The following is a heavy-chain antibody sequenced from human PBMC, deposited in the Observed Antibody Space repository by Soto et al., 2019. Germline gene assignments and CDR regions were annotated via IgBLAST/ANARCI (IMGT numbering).Heavy chain of an antibody. CDR2: INPSGGST. V-gene: IGHV1-46*01. D-gene: IGHD6-13*01. J-gene: IGHJ4*02. Sequence: QVQLVQSGAEVKKPGASVKVSCKASGYTFTNYYMHWVRQAPGQGLEWMGIINPSGGSTSYAQKFQGRVTMTRDTSTSTVYMELSSLRSEDTAVYYCARVSSSWGDFDYWGQGTLVTVSS. CDR1: GYTFTNYY. CDR3: ARVSSSWGDFDY.